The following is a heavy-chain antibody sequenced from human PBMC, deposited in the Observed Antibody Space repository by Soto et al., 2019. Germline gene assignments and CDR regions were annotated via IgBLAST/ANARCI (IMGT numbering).Heavy chain of an antibody. J-gene: IGHJ4*02. Sequence: GASVKVSCKASGFTFTSSAVQWVRQARGQRLEWIGWIVVGSGNTNYAQKFQERVTITRDMSTSTAYMEVSSLRPEDTAMYYCVKDSPIGSVFSGHDDIDSWGQGTPVTVSS. V-gene: IGHV1-58*01. CDR3: VKDSPIGSVFSGHDDIDS. CDR1: GFTFTSSA. D-gene: IGHD5-12*01. CDR2: IVVGSGNT.